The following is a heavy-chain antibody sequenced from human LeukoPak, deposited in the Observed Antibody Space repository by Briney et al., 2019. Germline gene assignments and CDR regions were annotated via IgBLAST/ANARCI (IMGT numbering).Heavy chain of an antibody. Sequence: GGSLRLSCAASGLTFSSYGMSWVRQAPGKGLEWVSAISDSVDSTYHADSVKGRFTISRDNAKNSLYLQMNSLRAEDTAVYYCARDYSGCFDYWGQGTLVTVSS. V-gene: IGHV3-23*01. CDR3: ARDYSGCFDY. D-gene: IGHD1-26*01. J-gene: IGHJ4*02. CDR2: ISDSVDST. CDR1: GLTFSSYG.